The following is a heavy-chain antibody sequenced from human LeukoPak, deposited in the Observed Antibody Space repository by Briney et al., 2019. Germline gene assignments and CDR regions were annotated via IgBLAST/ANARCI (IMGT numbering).Heavy chain of an antibody. D-gene: IGHD2-15*01. CDR3: ARGGGESH. CDR1: GFTFSSYA. V-gene: IGHV3-74*01. CDR2: ISSDGTST. J-gene: IGHJ4*02. Sequence: PGGSLRLSCAASGFTFSSYAMSWVRQAPGKGLVCVSRISSDGTSTSYADSVKGRFTVSRDDAKNTLYLQMNSLRAEDTAVYYCARGGGESHWGQGTLVTVSS.